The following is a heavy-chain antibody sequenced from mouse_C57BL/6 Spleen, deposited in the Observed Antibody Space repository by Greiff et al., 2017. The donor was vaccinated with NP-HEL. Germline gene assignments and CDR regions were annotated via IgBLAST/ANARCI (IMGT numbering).Heavy chain of an antibody. D-gene: IGHD1-3*01. Sequence: QVQLQQPGAELVKPGASVKLSCKASGYTFTSYWMHWVKQRPGQGLEWIGMIHPNSGSTNYNEKFKSKATLTVDKSSSTAYMQLSSLTSEDSAVDYCARRGLAHWYVDGWGTGTTVTVSS. CDR1: GYTFTSYW. CDR2: IHPNSGST. J-gene: IGHJ1*03. CDR3: ARRGLAHWYVDG. V-gene: IGHV1-64*01.